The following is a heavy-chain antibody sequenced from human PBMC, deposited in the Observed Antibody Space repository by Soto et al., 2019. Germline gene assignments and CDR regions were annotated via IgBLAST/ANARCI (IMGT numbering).Heavy chain of an antibody. D-gene: IGHD5-18*01. CDR3: ARDPGRGYSYGFYYYYMDV. J-gene: IGHJ6*03. CDR1: GYTFTSYA. Sequence: QVQLVQSGAEVKKPGASVKVSCKASGYTFTSYAMHWVRQAPGQRLEWMGWINAGNGNTKYSQKFQGRVTITRDTSASTAYMELSSLRSDDTAVYYCARDPGRGYSYGFYYYYMDVWGKGTTVTVSS. CDR2: INAGNGNT. V-gene: IGHV1-3*01.